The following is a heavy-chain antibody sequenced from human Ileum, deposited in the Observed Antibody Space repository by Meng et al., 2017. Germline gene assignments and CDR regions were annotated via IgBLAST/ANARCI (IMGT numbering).Heavy chain of an antibody. CDR3: ATSNDRDVYYLGY. V-gene: IGHV4-4*02. J-gene: IGHJ4*02. CDR1: GTW. D-gene: IGHD3-22*01. CDR2: IFQSGRT. Sequence: QVQLTEPGPRRVTPSGPLALTCAVSGTWWSWGRQPPGKGLEWIGEIFQSGRTNYNPSLKSRVTISIDKSKSQISLQLSAVTAADTAVYSCATSNDRDVYYLGYWGQGTLVTVSS.